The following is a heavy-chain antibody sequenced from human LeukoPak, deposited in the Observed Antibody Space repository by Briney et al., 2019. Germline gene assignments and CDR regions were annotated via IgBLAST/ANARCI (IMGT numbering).Heavy chain of an antibody. V-gene: IGHV4-61*01. CDR3: ARDQPWTTGFDI. Sequence: SETLSLTCTVSGYSISSGYYWSWIRQPPGKGLEWIGYIYYSGSTNYNPSLKSRVTISVDTSKNQFSLQLNSVTPEDTAVYFCARDQPWTTGFDIWGQGTMVTVSS. CDR2: IYYSGST. J-gene: IGHJ3*02. D-gene: IGHD2-8*02. CDR1: GYSISSGYY.